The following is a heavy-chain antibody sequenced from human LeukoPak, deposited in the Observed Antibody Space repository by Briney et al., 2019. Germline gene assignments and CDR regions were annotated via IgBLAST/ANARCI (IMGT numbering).Heavy chain of an antibody. Sequence: AGGSLRLSCAASGFTFSSYGMHWVRQAPGKGLEWVAFIRYDGSNKYYADSVKGRFTISRDNSKNTLYLQMNSLRAEDTALYYCVKGGLRSGYSFEDWGQGTLVSVSS. CDR3: VKGGLRSGYSFED. CDR1: GFTFSSYG. V-gene: IGHV3-30*02. CDR2: IRYDGSNK. J-gene: IGHJ4*02. D-gene: IGHD3-9*01.